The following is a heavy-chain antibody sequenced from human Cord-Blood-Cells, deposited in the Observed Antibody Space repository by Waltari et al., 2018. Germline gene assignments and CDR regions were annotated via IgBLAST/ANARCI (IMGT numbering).Heavy chain of an antibody. D-gene: IGHD7-27*01. V-gene: IGHV4-34*01. CDR1: VGSFSGYY. CDR2: INHMGST. Sequence: QVQLQQWGAGLLKPSETLSLTCAVYVGSFSGYYWSWIRQPPGKGLEWIGEINHMGSTHDNPSLKSGVTRSVDTSKNRFSLKLGSVAAADTAVYYCARSRANWGPHDAFDIWGQGTMVTVSS. CDR3: ARSRANWGPHDAFDI. J-gene: IGHJ3*02.